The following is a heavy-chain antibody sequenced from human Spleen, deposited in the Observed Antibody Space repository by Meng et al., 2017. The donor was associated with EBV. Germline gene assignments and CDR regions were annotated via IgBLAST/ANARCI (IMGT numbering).Heavy chain of an antibody. J-gene: IGHJ4*02. Sequence: KSTAPLHSTCPSSSRCFNSAIWVWWCAQPPGNVQECIGEILHIVCTNISPTLNSCITISVDNSKNQYSLCFTSVTASDPAIYYYAKVPLTCTFYDHWGQGILVTVSS. CDR2: ILHIVCT. D-gene: IGHD2-8*01. V-gene: IGHV4-4*02. CDR3: AKVPLTCTFYDH. CDR1: SRCFNSAIW.